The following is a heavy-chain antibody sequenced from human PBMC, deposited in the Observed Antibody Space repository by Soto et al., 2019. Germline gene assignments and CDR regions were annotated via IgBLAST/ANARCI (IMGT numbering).Heavy chain of an antibody. D-gene: IGHD3-3*01. CDR1: GGSISSNSYY. CDR2: IYYTGST. CDR3: ARQPRFLEWFGGAFDI. V-gene: IGHV4-61*05. J-gene: IGHJ3*02. Sequence: PSETLSLTCTVSGGSISSNSYYWAWIRQPPGKGLEWLGYIYYTGSTTYNPSLKSRVTISLDTSKNQFSLKLSSVTAADTAVYYCARQPRFLEWFGGAFDIWGQGTMVTV.